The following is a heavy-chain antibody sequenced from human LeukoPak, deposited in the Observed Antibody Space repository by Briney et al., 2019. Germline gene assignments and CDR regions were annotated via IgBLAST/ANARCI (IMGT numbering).Heavy chain of an antibody. J-gene: IGHJ4*02. CDR1: GFTLDDYG. CDR2: INWNGGST. V-gene: IGHV3-20*04. Sequence: PGGSLRLSCAASGFTLDDYGMSWVRQAPGKGLEWVSGINWNGGSTGYADSGKGRFTISRDNAKNSLYLQMNSLRAEDTAVYYCARDGPGGSYLEWPLDYWGQGTLVTVSS. D-gene: IGHD1-26*01. CDR3: ARDGPGGSYLEWPLDY.